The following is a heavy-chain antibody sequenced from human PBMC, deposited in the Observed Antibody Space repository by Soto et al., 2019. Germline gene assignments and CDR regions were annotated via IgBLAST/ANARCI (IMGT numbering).Heavy chain of an antibody. D-gene: IGHD2-2*01. CDR2: IYYSGTT. CDR1: SASIISSSYT. CDR3: ARLHGYCISSSCHGHYAMDV. Sequence: SETLSLTCTVSSASIISSSYTWGLIRQPPGKGLEWIGSIYYSGTTYYNPSLNSRVTVSVDTSKNQFSLKVTSVTAADTAVYYCARLHGYCISSSCHGHYAMDVWGQGTTVTVSS. V-gene: IGHV4-39*01. J-gene: IGHJ6*02.